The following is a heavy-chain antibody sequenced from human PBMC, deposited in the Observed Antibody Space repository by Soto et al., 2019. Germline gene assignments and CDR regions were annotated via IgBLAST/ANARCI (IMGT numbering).Heavy chain of an antibody. CDR2: MYHSGST. V-gene: IGHV4-30-2*01. CDR1: GGSISSGGYS. J-gene: IGHJ4*02. Sequence: PSETLSLTCAVSGGSISSGGYSWSWIRQPPGKGLEWIGYMYHSGSTYYNPSLKSRVTISIDRSKNQFSLKLSSVTAADTAVYYCARDLSTYGYFDYWGQGTLVTVSS. CDR3: ARDLSTYGYFDY. D-gene: IGHD3-10*01.